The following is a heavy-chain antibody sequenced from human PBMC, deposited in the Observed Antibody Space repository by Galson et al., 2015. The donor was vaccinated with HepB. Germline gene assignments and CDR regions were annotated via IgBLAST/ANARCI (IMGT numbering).Heavy chain of an antibody. CDR3: ARENSSGLGLYYYYYMDV. CDR1: GYTFTSYA. CDR2: INAGNGNT. V-gene: IGHV1-3*01. Sequence: SVKVSCKASGYTFTSYAMHWVRQAPGQRLEWMGWINAGNGNTKYSQKFQGRVTITRDTSASTAYMELSSLRSEDTAVYYCARENSSGLGLYYYYYMDVWGKGTTVTVSS. J-gene: IGHJ6*03. D-gene: IGHD6-19*01.